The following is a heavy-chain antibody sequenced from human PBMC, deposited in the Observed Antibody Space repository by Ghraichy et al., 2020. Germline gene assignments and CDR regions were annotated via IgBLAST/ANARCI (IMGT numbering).Heavy chain of an antibody. CDR3: LSGITDPYYFDF. CDR1: GGFISTSNYY. V-gene: IGHV4-39*01. J-gene: IGHJ4*02. Sequence: SQTLSLTCSVSGGFISTSNYYWGWIRQPPGKGLKWIGSFYYGGNTYYNPSLKSRVTISVDTSKNQVSLRLTSVTATDTAVYYCLSGITDPYYFDFWGQGTLVTVSS. CDR2: FYYGGNT. D-gene: IGHD1-26*01.